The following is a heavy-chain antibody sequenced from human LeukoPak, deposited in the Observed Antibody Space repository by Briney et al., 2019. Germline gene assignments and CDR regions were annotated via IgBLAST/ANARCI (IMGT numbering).Heavy chain of an antibody. D-gene: IGHD3-10*01. CDR2: IYYSGST. CDR1: GGSISSYY. CDR3: ARDLKGVSLYYYGMDV. V-gene: IGHV4-59*01. J-gene: IGHJ6*02. Sequence: PSETLSLTCTVSGGSISSYYWSWIRQPPGKGLEWIGYIYYSGSTNYNPSLKSRVTISVDTSKNQFSLKLSSVTAADTAVYYCARDLKGVSLYYYGMDVWGQGTTVTVSS.